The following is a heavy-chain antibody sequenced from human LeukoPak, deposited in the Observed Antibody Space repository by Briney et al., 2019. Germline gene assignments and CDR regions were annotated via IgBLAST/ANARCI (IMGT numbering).Heavy chain of an antibody. Sequence: GGSLRLSCAASGFTVSSNYMSWVRQAPGKGLEWVSVIYSGGSTYYADSVKGRFTISRDNSKNTLYLQMNSLRAEDTAVYYCARDYDSSDIPFGYWGQGTLVTVSS. CDR1: GFTVSSNY. CDR3: ARDYDSSDIPFGY. J-gene: IGHJ4*02. D-gene: IGHD3-22*01. V-gene: IGHV3-53*01. CDR2: IYSGGST.